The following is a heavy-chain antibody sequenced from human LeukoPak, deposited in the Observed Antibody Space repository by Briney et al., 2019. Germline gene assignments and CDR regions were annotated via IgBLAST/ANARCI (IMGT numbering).Heavy chain of an antibody. CDR1: GFTFSSYS. Sequence: GGSLRLSCAASGFTFSSYSMNWVSQAPGKGLEWVSYISSSSTIYYADSVKGRFTISRDNAKNSLYLQMNSLRVEDTAEYYCAKAHGGSYHSGIDWGQGTLVIVSS. D-gene: IGHD1-26*01. CDR3: AKAHGGSYHSGID. CDR2: ISSSSTI. J-gene: IGHJ4*02. V-gene: IGHV3-48*01.